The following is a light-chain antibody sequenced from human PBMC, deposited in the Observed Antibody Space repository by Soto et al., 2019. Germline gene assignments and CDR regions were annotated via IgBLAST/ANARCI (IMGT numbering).Light chain of an antibody. CDR3: SSFAGTTTWV. Sequence: QSALTQPPSASGSPGQSVTITCSGTSSDVGEENYVSWYQQHPGKVPKLILYEVSKRPSGVPDRFSGSRSGNTASLTVSGLQAEDEADYYCSSFAGTTTWVFGGGTKVTVL. J-gene: IGLJ3*02. V-gene: IGLV2-8*01. CDR2: EVS. CDR1: SSDVGEENY.